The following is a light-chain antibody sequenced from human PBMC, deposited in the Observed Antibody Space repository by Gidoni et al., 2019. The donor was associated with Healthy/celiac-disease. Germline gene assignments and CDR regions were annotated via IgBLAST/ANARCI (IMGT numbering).Light chain of an antibody. V-gene: IGLV3-19*01. CDR2: GKN. CDR1: SLRSYY. CDR3: NSRDSSGNHLWV. J-gene: IGLJ3*02. Sequence: SSELTQDPAVSVALGQTVRITCQGASLRSYYASWYQPKPGQAPVLVIYGKNNRPSGIPDRFSGSSSGNTASLTITGAQAEDEADYYCNSRDSSGNHLWVFGGGTKLTVL.